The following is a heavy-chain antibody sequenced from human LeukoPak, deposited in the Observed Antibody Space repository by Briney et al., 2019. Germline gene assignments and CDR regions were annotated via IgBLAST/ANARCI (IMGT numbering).Heavy chain of an antibody. CDR1: GFTFSSYA. D-gene: IGHD1-26*01. Sequence: GGSLRLSCAASGFTFSSYAMSWVRQAPGKGLEWVSAISGSGGSTYYADSVKGRFTISRDNSKNTVYLQMSSLRPEDTAVYYCAKGDQPLLYGGAFDCWGQGNLVTVSS. CDR2: ISGSGGST. CDR3: AKGDQPLLYGGAFDC. V-gene: IGHV3-23*01. J-gene: IGHJ4*02.